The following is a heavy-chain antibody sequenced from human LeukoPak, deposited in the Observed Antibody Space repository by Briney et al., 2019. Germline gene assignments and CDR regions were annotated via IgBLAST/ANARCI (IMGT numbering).Heavy chain of an antibody. CDR1: GFTVSGNY. D-gene: IGHD5-24*01. CDR3: ASRDKGYYYGMDV. J-gene: IGHJ6*02. V-gene: IGHV3-66*01. Sequence: GGSLRLSCAASGFTVSGNYMSWVREAPGKGLEWVSLLYSGGSTYYADSVKGRFSISRDNSKNTLYLQMNSLRAEDTAVYYCASRDKGYYYGMDVWGQGTTVTVSS. CDR2: LYSGGST.